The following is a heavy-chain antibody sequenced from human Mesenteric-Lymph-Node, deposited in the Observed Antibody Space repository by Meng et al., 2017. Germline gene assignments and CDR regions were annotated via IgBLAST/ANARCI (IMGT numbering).Heavy chain of an antibody. Sequence: QVQRQESGPGLVRPSETLSLTCTVAGGSVSSGSYYWSWLRQPPGQGLELIGYIYYSGHTNYNPALKSRVTISADTSKNQFSLKLTSVTAADTAVYYCARGRSDWFDPWGQGTLVTVSS. J-gene: IGHJ5*02. V-gene: IGHV4-61*01. CDR3: ARGRSDWFDP. CDR2: IYYSGHT. CDR1: GGSVSSGSYY.